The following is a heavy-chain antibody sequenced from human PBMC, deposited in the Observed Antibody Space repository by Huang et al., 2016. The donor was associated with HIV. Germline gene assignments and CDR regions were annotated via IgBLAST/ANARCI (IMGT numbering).Heavy chain of an antibody. V-gene: IGHV5-51*01. CDR3: ARHDGAQPGWVDN. D-gene: IGHD4-17*01. CDR2: IDPGDADT. Sequence: EVQLVQSGAEVKKPGESLKISCKGSGYMFTKYWIGWVRQMPGKGMEWRGIIDPGDADTIYSPSFQGQVTISADKSITTAYLQWSSLKASDTAIYYCARHDGAQPGWVDNWGQGTLVTVSS. J-gene: IGHJ5*02. CDR1: GYMFTKYW.